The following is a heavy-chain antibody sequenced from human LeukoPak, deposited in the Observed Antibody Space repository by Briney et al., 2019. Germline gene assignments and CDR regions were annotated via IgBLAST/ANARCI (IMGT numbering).Heavy chain of an antibody. V-gene: IGHV3-23*01. D-gene: IGHD1-26*01. Sequence: GGSLRLSCAASGFTFSSYAMSWVRQAPGKGLEWVSAISGSGGSTYYADSVKGRFTISRDNSKNTLYLQMNSLRAEDTAVYYCAKDRRSGSYTRTYLDYWGQGTLVTVSS. J-gene: IGHJ4*02. CDR3: AKDRRSGSYTRTYLDY. CDR1: GFTFSSYA. CDR2: ISGSGGST.